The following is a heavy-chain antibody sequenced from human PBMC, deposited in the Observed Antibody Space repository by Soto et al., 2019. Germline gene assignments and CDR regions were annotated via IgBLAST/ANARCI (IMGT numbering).Heavy chain of an antibody. J-gene: IGHJ4*02. CDR1: GGTFSSYA. V-gene: IGHV1-69*12. CDR2: IIPIFGTA. Sequence: QVRLVQSGAEVKKPGSSVKVSCKASGGTFSSYAISWVRQAPGQGLEWMGGIIPIFGTANYAQKFQGRVTITADESTRTVDMWLSGLRSEDTAVYYCAAHFRFAGPLDFVYLGQGTLVTGSS. D-gene: IGHD3-3*02. CDR3: AAHFRFAGPLDFVY.